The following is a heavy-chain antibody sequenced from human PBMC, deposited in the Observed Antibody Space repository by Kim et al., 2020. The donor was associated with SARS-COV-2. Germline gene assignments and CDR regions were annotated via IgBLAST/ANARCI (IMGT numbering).Heavy chain of an antibody. Sequence: SETLSLTCTVSGGSISSSSYYWGWIRQPPGKGLEWIGSIYYSGSTYYNPSLKSRVTISVDTSKNQFSLTLSSVTAADTTVYYCARRVVIHWYFDLWGRGTLVTVSS. CDR3: ARRVVIHWYFDL. CDR1: GGSISSSSYY. J-gene: IGHJ2*01. CDR2: IYYSGST. V-gene: IGHV4-39*01. D-gene: IGHD3-22*01.